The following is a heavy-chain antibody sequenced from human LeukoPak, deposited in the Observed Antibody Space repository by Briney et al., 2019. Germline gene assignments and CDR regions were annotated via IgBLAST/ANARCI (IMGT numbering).Heavy chain of an antibody. V-gene: IGHV4-38-2*01. D-gene: IGHD2-15*01. CDR2: IYLSGST. Sequence: SETLSLTCAVSGYSISSGYYWGWIRQPPGKGLEWIGIIYLSGSTYYSPSLKSRVTISVDTSKNQFSLRLSSVTAADTAIYYCARISPGAFDIWGQGTMVTV. CDR3: ARISPGAFDI. CDR1: GYSISSGYY. J-gene: IGHJ3*02.